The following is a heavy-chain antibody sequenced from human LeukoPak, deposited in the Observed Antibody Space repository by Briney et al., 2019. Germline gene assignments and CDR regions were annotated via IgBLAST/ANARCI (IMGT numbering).Heavy chain of an antibody. V-gene: IGHV3-74*01. CDR3: ARDGEAAANINYYYYYMDV. CDR2: INSDGSGT. CDR1: GFTFSSYW. Sequence: GGSLRLSCAASGFTFSSYWMHWVRQAPGKGLVWVSRINSDGSGTSYADSVKGRFTISRDNAKNTLYLQMNSLRAEDTAVYYCARDGEAAANINYYYYYMDVWGKGTTVTISS. J-gene: IGHJ6*03. D-gene: IGHD6-13*01.